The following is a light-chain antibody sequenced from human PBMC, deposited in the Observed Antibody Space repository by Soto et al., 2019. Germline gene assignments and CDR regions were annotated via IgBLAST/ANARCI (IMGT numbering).Light chain of an antibody. CDR2: GTS. V-gene: IGKV3-20*01. CDR3: QQYGSSPRT. Sequence: EIVLPQSPGTLSLSPGERATLSCRARQNVGSRYLAWYQQQPGQAPRPLIYGTSNRATGIPDRFSGSGSGTDFSLTISSLEPGDLAVYYCQQYGSSPRTFGQGTKVEIK. CDR1: QNVGSRY. J-gene: IGKJ1*01.